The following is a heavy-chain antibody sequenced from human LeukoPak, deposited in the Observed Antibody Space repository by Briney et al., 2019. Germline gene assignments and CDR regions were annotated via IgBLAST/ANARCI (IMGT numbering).Heavy chain of an antibody. D-gene: IGHD3-10*01. CDR3: ASSRLTWEYGSGSYGFDY. CDR1: GGTFSSYA. V-gene: IGHV1-69*01. Sequence: SVKVSCKASGGTFSSYAISWVRQAPGQGLEWMGGIIPIFGTANYAQKFKGRVKISADESTSIDYMELSSLRSEDTAVYYCASSRLTWEYGSGSYGFDYWGQGTLVTVSS. CDR2: IIPIFGTA. J-gene: IGHJ4*02.